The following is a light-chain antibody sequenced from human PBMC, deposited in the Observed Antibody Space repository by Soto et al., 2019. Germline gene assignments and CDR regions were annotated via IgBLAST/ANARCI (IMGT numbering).Light chain of an antibody. J-gene: IGKJ1*01. V-gene: IGKV3-15*01. CDR3: QQYNDWPLT. CDR1: QNIKTN. Sequence: VLTQSPATLSVSQGERATLSCRASQNIKTNLAWYQHKPGQAPSLLIYGAFTRATGIPARSSGTGSGTEFTLTISSLQSEDFALYYCQQYNDWPLTFGQGTKV. CDR2: GAF.